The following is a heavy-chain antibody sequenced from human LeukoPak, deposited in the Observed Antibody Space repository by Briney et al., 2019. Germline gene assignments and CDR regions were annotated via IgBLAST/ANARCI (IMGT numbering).Heavy chain of an antibody. D-gene: IGHD2-15*01. CDR2: VYYSGST. V-gene: IGHV4-31*03. J-gene: IGHJ3*02. CDR3: ARGIAATNAFDI. Sequence: PSETLSLTCTVSGGSISSGGYYWSWIRQHPGKGLEWIGYVYYSGSTYYNPSLKSRVTISVDTSKNQFSLKLSSVTAADTAVYYCARGIAATNAFDIWGQGTMVTVSS. CDR1: GGSISSGGYY.